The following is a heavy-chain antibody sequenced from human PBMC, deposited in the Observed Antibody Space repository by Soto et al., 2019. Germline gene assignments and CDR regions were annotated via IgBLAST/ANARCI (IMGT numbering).Heavy chain of an antibody. CDR2: IYYSGST. CDR3: ARDGLPLTTVGVAYYYGMDV. V-gene: IGHV4-39*07. Sequence: SETLSLTCTVSGGSISSSSYYWGWIRQHPGKGLEWIGSIYYSGSTYYNPSLKSRVTISVDTSKTQFSLKLRSVTAADTAVYYCARDGLPLTTVGVAYYYGMDVWGQGTTVTVSS. D-gene: IGHD4-4*01. J-gene: IGHJ6*02. CDR1: GGSISSSSYY.